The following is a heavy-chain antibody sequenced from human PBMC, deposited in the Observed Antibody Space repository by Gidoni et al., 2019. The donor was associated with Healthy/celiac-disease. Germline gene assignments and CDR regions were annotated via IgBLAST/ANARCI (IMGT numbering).Heavy chain of an antibody. V-gene: IGHV4-4*02. CDR3: ARARMVQGVTYFDY. CDR2: IYHSGST. J-gene: IGHJ4*02. Sequence: WWSWVRQPPGKGLEWIGEIYHSGSTNYNPSLKSRVTISVDKSKNQFSLKLSSVTAADTAVYYCARARMVQGVTYFDYWGQGTLVTVSS. D-gene: IGHD3-10*01. CDR1: W.